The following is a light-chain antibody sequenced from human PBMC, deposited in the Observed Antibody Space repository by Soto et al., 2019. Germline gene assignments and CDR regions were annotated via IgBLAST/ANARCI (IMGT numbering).Light chain of an antibody. V-gene: IGKV3-11*01. CDR3: QQRSNWPPTWT. Sequence: EIVLTQSPGTLSLSPGERVTLSCRASQSVNSNYLAWYQQKPGQAPRLLIYDASNRATGIPARFSGSGSGTDFTLTISSLEPEDFAVYYCQQRSNWPPTWTFGQGTKVDIK. J-gene: IGKJ1*01. CDR2: DAS. CDR1: QSVNSNY.